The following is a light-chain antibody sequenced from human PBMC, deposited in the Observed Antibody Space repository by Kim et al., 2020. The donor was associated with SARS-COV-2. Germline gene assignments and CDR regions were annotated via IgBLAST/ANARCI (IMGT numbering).Light chain of an antibody. J-gene: IGKJ4*01. Sequence: SASVGDRVTITCRASQDITYHLAWFQQKPGKAPKSLIYGAFKLQSGVPSKFSGSGSGTDFTLTISSLEAEDFATYYCQQYSTYPLTFGGGTKLEI. CDR2: GAF. CDR3: QQYSTYPLT. V-gene: IGKV1-16*02. CDR1: QDITYH.